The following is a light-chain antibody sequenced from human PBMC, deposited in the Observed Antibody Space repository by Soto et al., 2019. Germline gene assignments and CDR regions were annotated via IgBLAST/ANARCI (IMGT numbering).Light chain of an antibody. CDR2: DAS. Sequence: EIVLTQSPATLSLSPGERATLSCRASQSIRTFLAWYQHRPGQAPRLLIYDASDRATGIPARFSGSGSGTDFTLTISSLEPEDSAFYYCQQRDNWPQTFGQGTRWIS. J-gene: IGKJ1*01. CDR3: QQRDNWPQT. V-gene: IGKV3-11*01. CDR1: QSIRTF.